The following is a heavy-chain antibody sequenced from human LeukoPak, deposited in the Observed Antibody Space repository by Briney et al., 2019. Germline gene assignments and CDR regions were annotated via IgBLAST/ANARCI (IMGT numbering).Heavy chain of an antibody. J-gene: IGHJ4*02. CDR1: GYTFTSYG. CDR2: ISSNNGNT. V-gene: IGHV1-18*01. D-gene: IGHD3-10*01. CDR3: ARGGLLWFGESIDY. Sequence: ASVKVSCKASGYTFTSYGISWVRQAPGQGLEWMGWISSNNGNTNYAQKLQGRVTMTTDTSTSTAYMELRSLRSDNTAVYYCARGGLLWFGESIDYWGQGSLVSVSS.